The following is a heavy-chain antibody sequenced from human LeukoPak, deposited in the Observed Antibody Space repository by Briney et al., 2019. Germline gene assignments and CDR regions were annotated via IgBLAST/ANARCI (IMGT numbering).Heavy chain of an antibody. D-gene: IGHD5-18*01. CDR3: ARDGDSYTLDY. Sequence: SETLSLTCTVSGGSISSGGYYWSWIRQHPGKGLEWIGYIYYSGSTYYNPSLKSRVTISEDTSKNQFSLKLSSVTAADTAVYYCARDGDSYTLDYWGQGTLVTVSS. CDR2: IYYSGST. V-gene: IGHV4-31*03. J-gene: IGHJ4*02. CDR1: GGSISSGGYY.